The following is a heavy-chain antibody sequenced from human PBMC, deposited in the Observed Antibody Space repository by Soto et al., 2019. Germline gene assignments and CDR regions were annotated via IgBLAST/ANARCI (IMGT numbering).Heavy chain of an antibody. CDR1: GFTFSYYG. V-gene: IGHV3-30*18. CDR2: ISDNGSNE. J-gene: IGHJ4*02. CDR3: AKALCSGGSCYSDY. Sequence: QVQLVESGGGVVQPGRSLRLACAASGFTFSYYGMHWVRQAPGKGLEWVAGISDNGSNENYTESVKGRFTISRDNSKNTLYLQMNSLRAEDTAVYYCAKALCSGGSCYSDYWCQGTLVTVSS. D-gene: IGHD2-15*01.